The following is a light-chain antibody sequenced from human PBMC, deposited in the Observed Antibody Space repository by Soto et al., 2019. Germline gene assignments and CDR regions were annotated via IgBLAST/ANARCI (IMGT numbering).Light chain of an antibody. Sequence: DAVVTQSPLSLPVTLGQPASISCRSSHSLAYNDGNPYLLWFQQRPGQSPRRLIDQVSHRDSGGPEGCSASGSGTDVTLTISRVEAEDIGVYYCMQGTPGPPAYVVGQGTKLEI. CDR2: QVS. V-gene: IGKV2-30*01. CDR3: MQGTPGPPAYV. CDR1: HSLAYNDGNPY. J-gene: IGKJ2*01.